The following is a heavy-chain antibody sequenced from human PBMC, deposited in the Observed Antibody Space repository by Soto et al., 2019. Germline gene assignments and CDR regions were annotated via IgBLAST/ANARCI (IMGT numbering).Heavy chain of an antibody. Sequence: GGSLRLSCAASGFTFSSFAMSWVRQAPGKGLGWVSGISGGGSNTFYADPVKGRFTISRDNSKNTLLLQMNSLGAEDTAVYYCAKDSNKYSSSLRGRYFDYWGQGIGVTVSS. J-gene: IGHJ4*02. V-gene: IGHV3-23*01. CDR3: AKDSNKYSSSLRGRYFDY. D-gene: IGHD4-4*01. CDR2: ISGGGSNT. CDR1: GFTFSSFA.